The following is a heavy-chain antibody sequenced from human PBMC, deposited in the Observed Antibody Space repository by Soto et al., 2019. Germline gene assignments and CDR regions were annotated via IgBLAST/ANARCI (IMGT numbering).Heavy chain of an antibody. CDR1: GFAFSGSA. V-gene: IGHV3-73*01. D-gene: IGHD3-16*01. CDR2: IRSKGHNYAT. J-gene: IGHJ5*02. Sequence: SLRLSCAASGFAFSGSAMYWVRQASGKGPEWVGRIRSKGHNYATEYAASVKGRFTISRDDSKNTAYLQMNSLQTEDTAVYYCTRDLFSYDYSGILWFDPWGQGTLVTVSS. CDR3: TRDLFSYDYSGILWFDP.